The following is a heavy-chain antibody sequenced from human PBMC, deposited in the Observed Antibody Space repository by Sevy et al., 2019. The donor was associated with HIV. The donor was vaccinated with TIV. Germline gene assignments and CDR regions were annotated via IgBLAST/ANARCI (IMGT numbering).Heavy chain of an antibody. CDR1: GGSVSSGSYY. J-gene: IGHJ4*02. CDR3: ARESVTPLVFDY. Sequence: SETLSLTCTVSGGSVSSGSYYWSWIRQPPGKGLEWIGYIYYSGSTNYNPSLKSRVTISVDTSKNQFSLKLSSVTAADTTVYYCARESVTPLVFDYWGQGTLVTVSS. CDR2: IYYSGST. V-gene: IGHV4-61*01. D-gene: IGHD2-21*02.